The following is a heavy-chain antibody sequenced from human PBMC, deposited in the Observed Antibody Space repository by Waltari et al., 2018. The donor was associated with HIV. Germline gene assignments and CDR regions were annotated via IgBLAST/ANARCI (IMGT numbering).Heavy chain of an antibody. CDR1: GGSLSSYY. D-gene: IGHD1-26*01. J-gene: IGHJ4*02. Sequence: QVQLQESGPGLVKPSEPLSLTCTVSGGSLSSYYWSWIRQPPGKGLEWIGYIYYSGSTNYNPSLKSRVTISVDTSKNQFSLKLSSVTAADTAVYYCARWMGGSYPDYFDYWGQGTLVTVSS. V-gene: IGHV4-59*01. CDR2: IYYSGST. CDR3: ARWMGGSYPDYFDY.